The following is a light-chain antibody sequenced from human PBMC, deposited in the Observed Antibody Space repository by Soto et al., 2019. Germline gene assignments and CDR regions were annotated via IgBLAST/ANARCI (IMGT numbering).Light chain of an antibody. Sequence: DIQMTQSPSTLSASVGDRVTITCRASQSISNWLAWYQQKPGKVPKLLIYKASTLESGVPSRFSGSASGTEFTLTISSLQPDDFATYYCQRYNSYFYTFGQGTKLEIK. CDR3: QRYNSYFYT. V-gene: IGKV1-5*03. CDR1: QSISNW. CDR2: KAS. J-gene: IGKJ2*01.